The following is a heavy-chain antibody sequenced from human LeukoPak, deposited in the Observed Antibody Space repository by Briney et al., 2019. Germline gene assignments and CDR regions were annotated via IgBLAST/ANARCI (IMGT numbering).Heavy chain of an antibody. V-gene: IGHV1-58*01. CDR2: IVVGSGNT. CDR1: GFTFSRSA. D-gene: IGHD4-11*01. J-gene: IGHJ6*04. CDR3: AAGGPADYRSINDYGMDF. Sequence: ASVKVSCKASGFTFSRSAVQWVRQARGQRREWIGWIVVGSGNTNYAQRFQERVTITRDMSSSTAYMELSSLRSEDTAVYYCAAGGPADYRSINDYGMDFWGKGTTVTVSS.